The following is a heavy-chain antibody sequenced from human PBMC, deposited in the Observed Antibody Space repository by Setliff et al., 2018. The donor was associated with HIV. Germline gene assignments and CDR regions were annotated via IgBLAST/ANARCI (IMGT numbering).Heavy chain of an antibody. CDR2: INPNSGRT. V-gene: IGHV1-2*02. CDR1: GDAFTDYY. D-gene: IGHD6-13*01. Sequence: ASVKVSCKASGDAFTDYYIHWVRQAPGQGLEWMGWINPNSGRTNYAQKFQGRVTMTRDTSISTAFMDLSRLRSDDTAVYYCARDPGYKSSWYGAFDIWGQGTMVTVSS. CDR3: ARDPGYKSSWYGAFDI. J-gene: IGHJ3*02.